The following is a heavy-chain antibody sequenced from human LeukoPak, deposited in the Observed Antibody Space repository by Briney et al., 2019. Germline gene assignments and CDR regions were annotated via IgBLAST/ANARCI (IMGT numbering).Heavy chain of an antibody. CDR3: ARDSSSWYYDY. CDR2: IYYSGST. CDR1: GGSISSYY. V-gene: IGHV4-59*01. J-gene: IGHJ4*02. Sequence: SETLSLTCTVSGGSISSYYWSWIRQPPGKGLEWIGYIYYSGSTNYNPSLKSRVTISVDTSKNQFSLKLSSVTAADTAVYYCARDSSSWYYDYWGQGTLVTVSS. D-gene: IGHD6-13*01.